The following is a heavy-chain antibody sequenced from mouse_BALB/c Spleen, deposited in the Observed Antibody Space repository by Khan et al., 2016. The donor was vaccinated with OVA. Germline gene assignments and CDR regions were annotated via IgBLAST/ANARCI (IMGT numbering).Heavy chain of an antibody. CDR2: IWSGGST. CDR1: GFSLTSHG. D-gene: IGHD1-1*01. CDR3: ARRGYYYGRGAWFPY. V-gene: IGHV2-2*02. Sequence: QVQLQQSGPGLVQPSQSLSIPCTVSGFSLTSHGLHWVRQSPGKGLEWLGVIWSGGSTDYNAAFISRLRISKDTSKCQVFFKMNSLQANDTAIYYCARRGYYYGRGAWFPYWGQGTLVTVSA. J-gene: IGHJ3*01.